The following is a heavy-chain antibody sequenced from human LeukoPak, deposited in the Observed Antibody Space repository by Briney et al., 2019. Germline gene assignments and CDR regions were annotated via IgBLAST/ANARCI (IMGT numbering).Heavy chain of an antibody. CDR2: IYYSGST. D-gene: IGHD3-22*01. V-gene: IGHV4-59*12. CDR1: GGSISSYY. Sequence: KSSETLSLTCTVSGGSISSYYWSWIRQPPGKGLEWIGYIYYSGSTNYNPSLKSRVTISVDTSKNQFSLKLSSVTAADTAVYYCARDLDYYDSSGYYMIDYWGQGTLVTVSS. J-gene: IGHJ4*02. CDR3: ARDLDYYDSSGYYMIDY.